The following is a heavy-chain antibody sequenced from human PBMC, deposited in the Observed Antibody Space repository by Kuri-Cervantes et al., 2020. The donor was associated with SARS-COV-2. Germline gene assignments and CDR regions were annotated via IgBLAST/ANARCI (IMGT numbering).Heavy chain of an antibody. CDR1: GFTFSTYG. CDR2: VWYDGRNK. V-gene: IGHV3-30*02. Sequence: GGSLRLSCAASGFTFSTYGMHWVRQAPGKGLEWLSLVWYDGRNKYYADSVKGRFTISRDNSKNTLYLQMNSLRVEDTAVYYCAKDKDSSGWYADFDYWGQGTLVTVSS. J-gene: IGHJ4*02. D-gene: IGHD6-19*01. CDR3: AKDKDSSGWYADFDY.